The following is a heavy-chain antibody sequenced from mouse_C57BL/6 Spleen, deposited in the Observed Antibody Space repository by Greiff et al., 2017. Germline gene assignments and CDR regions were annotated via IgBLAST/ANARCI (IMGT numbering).Heavy chain of an antibody. CDR2: ISDGGSYT. D-gene: IGHD4-1*01. CDR3: ARDRTGDFDY. V-gene: IGHV5-4*01. Sequence: EVKLMESGGGLVKPGGSLKLSCAASGFTFSSYAMSWVRQTPEKRLEWVATISDGGSYTYYPDNVKGRFTISRDNAKKNLYLQMSHLKSEDTAMYYCARDRTGDFDYWGQGTTLTVSS. CDR1: GFTFSSYA. J-gene: IGHJ2*01.